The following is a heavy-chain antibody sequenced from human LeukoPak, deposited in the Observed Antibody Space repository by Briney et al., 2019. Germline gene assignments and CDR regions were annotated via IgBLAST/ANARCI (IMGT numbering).Heavy chain of an antibody. V-gene: IGHV4-34*01. J-gene: IGHJ4*02. Sequence: PSETLSLTCTVSGGSISSYYWSWIRQPPGKGLEWIGEINHSGSTNYNPSLKSRVTISVDTSKNQFSLKLSSVTAADTAVSYCARVGGYSYGYAGAYWGQGTLATVSS. CDR2: INHSGST. D-gene: IGHD5-18*01. CDR1: GGSISSYY. CDR3: ARVGGYSYGYAGAY.